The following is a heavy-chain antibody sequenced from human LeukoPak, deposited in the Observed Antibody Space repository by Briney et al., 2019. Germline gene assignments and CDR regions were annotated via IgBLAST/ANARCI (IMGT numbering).Heavy chain of an antibody. D-gene: IGHD3-10*01. Sequence: ASVKVSCKASGYTFTSYAMHWVRQAPGQRLEWMGWINAGNGNTKYSQKFQGRVTITRDTSASTAYMELSSLRSEDTAVYYCARGPGRRYSGSGELDYWGQGTLVTVSS. CDR3: ARGPGRRYSGSGELDY. V-gene: IGHV1-3*01. CDR1: GYTFTSYA. CDR2: INAGNGNT. J-gene: IGHJ4*02.